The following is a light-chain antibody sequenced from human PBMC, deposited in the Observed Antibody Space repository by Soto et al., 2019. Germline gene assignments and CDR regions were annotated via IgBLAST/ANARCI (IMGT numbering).Light chain of an antibody. CDR1: QSLLLSNGYNY. J-gene: IGKJ3*01. CDR3: MNGLQTPRA. V-gene: IGKV2-28*01. CDR2: LGS. Sequence: DIVMTQSPLSLPVTPGEPASISCRSSQSLLLSNGYNYLDWYLQKPGQSPQLLIYLGSNRASGVPDRFSGSGSGTDFTLRISRVEAEYVGVYYCMNGLQTPRAFGPGTKVDIK.